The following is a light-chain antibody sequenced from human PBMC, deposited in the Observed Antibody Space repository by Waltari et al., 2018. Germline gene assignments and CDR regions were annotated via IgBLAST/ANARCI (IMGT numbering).Light chain of an antibody. CDR1: NIESKS. CDR3: QVWDANTDPGV. J-gene: IGLJ1*01. CDR2: YDS. Sequence: SYVLTQPPSVSVAPGETARLTCRGNNIESKSVHWYRQRPGQAPVLVNSYDSDRPSGVPDRLSGSNSGDTATLPISRVEAGDEAAYYCQVWDANTDPGVFGTGTEVTVL. V-gene: IGLV3-21*01.